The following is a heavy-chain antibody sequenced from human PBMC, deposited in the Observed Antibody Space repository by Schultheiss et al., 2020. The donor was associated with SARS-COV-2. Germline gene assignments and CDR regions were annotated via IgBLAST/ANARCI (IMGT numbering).Heavy chain of an antibody. D-gene: IGHD6-13*01. Sequence: SETLSLTCAVYGGSFSGYYWSWIRQPPGKGLEWIGEINHSGSTNYNPSLKSRVTISVDTSKNQFSLKLSSVTAADTAVYYCARVPEGSSWYYFDYWGQGTLVTVSS. CDR3: ARVPEGSSWYYFDY. V-gene: IGHV4-34*01. CDR1: GGSFSGYY. CDR2: INHSGST. J-gene: IGHJ4*02.